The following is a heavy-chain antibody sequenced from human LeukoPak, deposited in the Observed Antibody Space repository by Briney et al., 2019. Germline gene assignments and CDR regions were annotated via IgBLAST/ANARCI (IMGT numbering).Heavy chain of an antibody. CDR3: AKERGYCSSTNCYGASDY. J-gene: IGHJ4*02. D-gene: IGHD2-2*01. CDR1: GFTFNIYT. CDR2: LSTGAYT. V-gene: IGHV3-23*01. Sequence: PGGSLRLPCAASGFTFNIYTMSWVRQAPGKGLEWVSTLSTGAYTYYADSVKGRFTISRDDSKNTLYLQMNSLRAEDTALYYCAKERGYCSSTNCYGASDYWGQGTLVTVSS.